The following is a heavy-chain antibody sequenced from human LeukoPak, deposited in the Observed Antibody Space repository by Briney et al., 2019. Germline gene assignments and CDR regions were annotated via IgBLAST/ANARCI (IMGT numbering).Heavy chain of an antibody. CDR3: ARGSSSSWYPGWFDP. V-gene: IGHV4-39*07. Sequence: SETLSLTCTVSGGSISSSSHYWGWIRQPPGKGLEWIGVSTYYNPSLKNRVTISRDTSKNQFSLKLSSVTAADTAVYYCARGSSSSWYPGWFDPWGQGTLVTVSS. D-gene: IGHD6-13*01. CDR2: VST. CDR1: GGSISSSSHY. J-gene: IGHJ5*02.